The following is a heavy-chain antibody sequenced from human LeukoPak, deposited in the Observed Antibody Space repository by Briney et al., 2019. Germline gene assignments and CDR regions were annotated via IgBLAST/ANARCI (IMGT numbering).Heavy chain of an antibody. Sequence: ASVKVSCKASGYTFTGYYMHWVRQAPGQGLEWMGWINPNSGGTNYAQKFQGRVTMTRDTSISTAYMDLTRLKSDDTAVYYCARGRTPGLAAPGIRWGQGTLLTVSS. V-gene: IGHV1-2*02. J-gene: IGHJ4*02. CDR2: INPNSGGT. CDR1: GYTFTGYY. D-gene: IGHD6-13*01. CDR3: ARGRTPGLAAPGIR.